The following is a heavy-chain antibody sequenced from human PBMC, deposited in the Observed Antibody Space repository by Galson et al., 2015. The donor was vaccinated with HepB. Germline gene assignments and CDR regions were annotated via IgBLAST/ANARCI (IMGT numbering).Heavy chain of an antibody. J-gene: IGHJ4*02. CDR1: GGTFSSYA. V-gene: IGHV1-69*13. CDR3: ARPRYCSGGSCYSFDY. D-gene: IGHD2-15*01. Sequence: SVKVSCKASGGTFSSYAISWVRQAPGQGLEWMGGIIPISGTANYAQKFQGRVTITADESTSTAYMELSSLRSEDTAVYYCARPRYCSGGSCYSFDYWGQGTLVTVSS. CDR2: IIPISGTA.